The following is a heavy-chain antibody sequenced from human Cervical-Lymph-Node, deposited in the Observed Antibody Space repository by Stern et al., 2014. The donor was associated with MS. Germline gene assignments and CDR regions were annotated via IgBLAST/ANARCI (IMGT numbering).Heavy chain of an antibody. Sequence: QLQLQESGPGLVKPSETLSLTCTVSGGSIYNYYWTWIRQPPGKGLEWLGHIDYSGSANYNPSLESRVTMSVDSSKNEFSLFLTSLTAADTAVYYCARALRNAYAWFDPWGQGTLVTVSS. CDR2: IDYSGSA. V-gene: IGHV4-59*01. CDR1: GGSIYNYY. D-gene: IGHD2-2*01. CDR3: ARALRNAYAWFDP. J-gene: IGHJ5*01.